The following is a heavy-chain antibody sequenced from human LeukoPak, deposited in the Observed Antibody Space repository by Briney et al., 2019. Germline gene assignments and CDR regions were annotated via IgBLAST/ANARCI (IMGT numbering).Heavy chain of an antibody. CDR1: GINFSNYW. Sequence: GGSLRLSCEASGINFSNYWMHWVRQVPGKGLVWVSHIWSDGSSTNYAESVKGRFTISRDNSKNTLYLQMNSLRAEDTAVYYCSTWHYYDSSGIDYWGQGTLVTVSS. CDR3: STWHYYDSSGIDY. CDR2: IWSDGSST. V-gene: IGHV3-74*01. J-gene: IGHJ4*02. D-gene: IGHD3-22*01.